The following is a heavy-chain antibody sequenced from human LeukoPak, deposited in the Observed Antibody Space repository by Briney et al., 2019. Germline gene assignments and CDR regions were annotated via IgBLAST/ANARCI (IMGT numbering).Heavy chain of an antibody. CDR1: SGSISLYY. CDR2: IYYSGST. Sequence: PSETLSLTCTVSSGSISLYYWSWIRQPPGKGLEWIGYIYYSGSTNYNPSLKSRVTISVDTSKNQFSLKLSSVTADDTAVYYCARDLGIAVALPGGYWGQGTLVTVSS. D-gene: IGHD6-19*01. J-gene: IGHJ4*02. V-gene: IGHV4-59*01. CDR3: ARDLGIAVALPGGY.